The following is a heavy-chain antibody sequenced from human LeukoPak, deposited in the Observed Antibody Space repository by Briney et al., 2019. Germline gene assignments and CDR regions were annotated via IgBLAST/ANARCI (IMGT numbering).Heavy chain of an antibody. CDR1: GASVSSESYY. J-gene: IGHJ4*02. Sequence: SETLSLTCTVSGASVSSESYYWSRIRQPPGKGLAWIGYIYYSGNTNYSPSLKSRVTISVDTSKNQFSLRLSSVTAADTAVYYCARGPRGYCSGGSCYHYWGQGTLVTVSS. D-gene: IGHD2-15*01. CDR2: IYYSGNT. CDR3: ARGPRGYCSGGSCYHY. V-gene: IGHV4-61*01.